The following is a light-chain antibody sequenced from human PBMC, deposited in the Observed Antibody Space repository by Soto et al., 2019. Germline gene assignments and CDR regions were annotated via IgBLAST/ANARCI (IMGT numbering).Light chain of an antibody. CDR2: LEGSGNY. CDR1: SGRSSYI. V-gene: IGLV4-60*03. Sequence: QPVLTQSSSASASLGSSVKLTCTLSSGRSSYIIAWHQQQPGKAPRYLMKLEGSGNYNKGSGVPDRFSGSSSGADRYLSIPNLQSEDEADYYCETWDSNSRVFGGGTKLTVL. J-gene: IGLJ3*02. CDR3: ETWDSNSRV.